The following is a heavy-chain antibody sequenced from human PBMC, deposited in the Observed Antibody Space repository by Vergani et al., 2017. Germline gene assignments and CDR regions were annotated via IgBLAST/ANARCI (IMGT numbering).Heavy chain of an antibody. CDR2: IFPSGNS. V-gene: IGHV4-30-2*01. Sequence: EGGGGVVKTSQTLSLTCAVSGDSITNGGFSWNWIRQPPGKGPEWIGYIFPSGNSDYNPSLKNRVSISLDKSKNQFSLWVNSVTASDTDVYFCARASLRALVGYYYYMDVWGKGKTVVVSS. CDR3: ARASLRALVGYYYYMDV. D-gene: IGHD3-16*02. CDR1: GDSITNGGFS. J-gene: IGHJ6*03.